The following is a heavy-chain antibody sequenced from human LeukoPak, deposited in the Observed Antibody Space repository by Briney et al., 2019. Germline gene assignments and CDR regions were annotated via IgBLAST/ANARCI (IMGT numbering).Heavy chain of an antibody. CDR2: IYYSGST. D-gene: IGHD6-13*01. J-gene: IGHJ3*02. CDR3: ARFEIAAAGKRGAFDI. V-gene: IGHV4-59*01. CDR1: GVSISSYY. Sequence: SETLSLTCTVSGVSISSYYWSWIRQPPGKGLEWIGYIYYSGSTNYNPSLESRVTISVDTSKNQFPLKLSSVTAADTAVYYCARFEIAAAGKRGAFDIWGQGTMVTVSS.